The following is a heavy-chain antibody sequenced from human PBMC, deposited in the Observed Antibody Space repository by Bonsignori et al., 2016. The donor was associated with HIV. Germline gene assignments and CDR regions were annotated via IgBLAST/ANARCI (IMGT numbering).Heavy chain of an antibody. CDR2: ASFDGSNN. D-gene: IGHD4/OR15-4a*01. CDR1: GFDFRGYA. J-gene: IGHJ3*01. CDR3: ARAQISSRPDYPRRDSLCACDL. Sequence: GGSLRLSCAASGFDFRGYAMHWVRQAPGKGLEWVAVASFDGSNNFYADSVKGRFTISRDNSKNTLYLQMNRLRGQDTAVYYCARAQISSRPDYPRRDSLCACDLWGQGTVVTVSS. V-gene: IGHV3-30*04.